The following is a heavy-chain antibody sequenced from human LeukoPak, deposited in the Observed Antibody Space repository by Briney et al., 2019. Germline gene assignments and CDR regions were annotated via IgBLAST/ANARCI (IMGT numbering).Heavy chain of an antibody. Sequence: PGGSLRLSCAASGFTFSSYWMHWVRQAPGKGLVWVSRINSDGSSTSYADSVKGRFTISRDNAKNTLYLQMNSLRAEDTAVYYCASGGPRGLKAFDYWGQGTLVTVSS. J-gene: IGHJ4*02. CDR1: GFTFSSYW. CDR2: INSDGSST. D-gene: IGHD4-23*01. V-gene: IGHV3-74*01. CDR3: ASGGPRGLKAFDY.